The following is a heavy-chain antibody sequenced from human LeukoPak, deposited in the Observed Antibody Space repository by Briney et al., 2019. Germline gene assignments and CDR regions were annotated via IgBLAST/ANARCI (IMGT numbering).Heavy chain of an antibody. CDR2: IIPIFGTP. Sequence: GASVKVSCKASGGSFSRYAISWVRQAPGQGLEWMGGIIPIFGTPNYAQKFQGRVTITADESTSTAYMELSSLRSEDTAVYYCARIYYGSGNYFVFDYWGQGTLVTVSS. D-gene: IGHD3-10*01. CDR1: GGSFSRYA. J-gene: IGHJ4*02. CDR3: ARIYYGSGNYFVFDY. V-gene: IGHV1-69*01.